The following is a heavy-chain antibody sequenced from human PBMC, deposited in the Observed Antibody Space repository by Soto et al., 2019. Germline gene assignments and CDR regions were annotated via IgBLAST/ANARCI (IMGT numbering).Heavy chain of an antibody. CDR3: ARERVVVAATRHHYFDY. CDR2: IYYSGST. Sequence: SETLSLTCTVSGGSISSGGYYWSWIRQHPGKGLEWIGYIYYSGSTYYNPSLKSRVTISVDTSKNQFSLKLSSVTAADTAVYYCARERVVVAATRHHYFDYWGQGTLVTVSS. D-gene: IGHD2-15*01. CDR1: GGSISSGGYY. J-gene: IGHJ4*02. V-gene: IGHV4-31*03.